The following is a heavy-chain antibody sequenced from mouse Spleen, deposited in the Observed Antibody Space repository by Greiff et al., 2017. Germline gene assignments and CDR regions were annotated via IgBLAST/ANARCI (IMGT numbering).Heavy chain of an antibody. J-gene: IGHJ3*01. CDR2: ISNLAYSI. CDR1: GFTFSDYG. D-gene: IGHD1-2*01. CDR3: ARVHYYFDY. Sequence: DVMLVESGGGLVQPGGSRKLSCAASGFTFSDYGMAWVRQAPGKGPEWVAFISNLAYSIYYADTVTGRFTISRENAKNTLYLEMSSLRSEDTAMYYCARVHYYFDYWGQGTLVTVSA. V-gene: IGHV5-15*02.